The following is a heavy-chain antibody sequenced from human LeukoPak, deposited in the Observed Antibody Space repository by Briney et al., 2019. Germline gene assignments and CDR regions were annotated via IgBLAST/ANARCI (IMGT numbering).Heavy chain of an antibody. V-gene: IGHV4-4*02. D-gene: IGHD1-1*01. CDR2: IYHSGSP. CDR3: ARVNINNWHSCDY. J-gene: IGHJ4*02. Sequence: SGTLSLTCAVSGGSISSNDWWGWVRQPPGKGLEWIGEIYHSGSPNYNPSLKSRVTISVDKSRNHFSLSLSSVTAADTAVYYCARVNINNWHSCDYWGQGTLVTVSS. CDR1: GGSISSNDW.